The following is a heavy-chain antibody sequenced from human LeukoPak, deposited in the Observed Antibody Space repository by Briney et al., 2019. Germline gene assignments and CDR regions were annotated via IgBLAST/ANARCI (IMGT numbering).Heavy chain of an antibody. V-gene: IGHV3-23*01. CDR2: IGGGGYT. J-gene: IGHJ4*02. CDR3: VKARDRGTDVADDFDF. Sequence: GESLRLSCAASGFIFRDYSTAWVRQAPGGGLQWVSAIGGGGYTVYAAPVKGRFTISRDNSKNTLYLQMNSLRAEDTAVYYCVKARDRGTDVADDFDFWGQGTLVTVSS. CDR1: GFIFRDYS. D-gene: IGHD6-19*01.